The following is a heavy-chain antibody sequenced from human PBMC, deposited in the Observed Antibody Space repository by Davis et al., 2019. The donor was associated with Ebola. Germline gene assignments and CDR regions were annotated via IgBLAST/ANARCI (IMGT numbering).Heavy chain of an antibody. CDR1: GGTFSSYA. J-gene: IGHJ6*03. CDR3: ARTKSPIASGYMDV. Sequence: SVKVSCKASGGTFSSYAISWVRQAPGQGLEWMGGIIPIFGTANYAQKFQGRVTITADESTSTAYMELSSLRAEDTAVYYCARTKSPIASGYMDVWGKGTTVTVSS. D-gene: IGHD3-10*01. CDR2: IIPIFGTA. V-gene: IGHV1-69*13.